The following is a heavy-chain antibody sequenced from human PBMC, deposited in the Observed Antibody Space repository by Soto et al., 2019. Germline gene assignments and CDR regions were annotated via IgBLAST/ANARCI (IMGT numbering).Heavy chain of an antibody. V-gene: IGHV3-30*18. CDR1: GFTFISYG. Sequence: PGGSLRLSCAASGFTFISYGMHWVRQAPCKGLEWVAVISYDGSNKYYADSVKGRFTISRDNSKNTLYLQMNSLRAEDTAVYYCAKDEGPKNTYYYDSSDYWGQGTLVTVSS. J-gene: IGHJ4*02. CDR3: AKDEGPKNTYYYDSSDY. CDR2: ISYDGSNK. D-gene: IGHD3-22*01.